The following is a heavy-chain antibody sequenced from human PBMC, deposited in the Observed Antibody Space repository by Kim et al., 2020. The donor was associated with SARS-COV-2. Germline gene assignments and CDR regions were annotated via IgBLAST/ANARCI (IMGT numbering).Heavy chain of an antibody. Sequence: SETLSLTCTVSGYSISSGYYWGWIRQPPGKGLEWIGSIYHGGNTYYNPSLKSRITISVDTSKNQFSLKLSSVTAADTAVYYCASTYSYGWYFGLWGRGTLVTVSS. V-gene: IGHV4-38-2*02. CDR3: ASTYSYGWYFGL. J-gene: IGHJ2*01. D-gene: IGHD5-18*01. CDR1: GYSISSGYY. CDR2: IYHGGNT.